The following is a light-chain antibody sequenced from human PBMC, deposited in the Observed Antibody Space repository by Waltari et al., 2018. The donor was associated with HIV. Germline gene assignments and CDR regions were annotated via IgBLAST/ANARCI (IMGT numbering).Light chain of an antibody. V-gene: IGLV2-8*01. CDR1: PSDVGGHSY. J-gene: IGLJ2*01. CDR2: EVT. Sequence: PPSASGSPGQAVTISCTGTPSDVGGHSYVSWYQQHPGKAPKLIISEVTKRPSGVPDRFSGSKSGNTASLTVSGLQAEDEGDYFCSSYSGRNRSVIFGGGTRVTVL. CDR3: SSYSGRNRSVI.